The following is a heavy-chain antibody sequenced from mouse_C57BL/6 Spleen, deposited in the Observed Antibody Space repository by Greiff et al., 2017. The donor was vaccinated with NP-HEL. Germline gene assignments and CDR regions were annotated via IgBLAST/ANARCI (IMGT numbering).Heavy chain of an antibody. Sequence: EVQLQQSGPELVKPGASVKISCKASGYTFTDYYMNWVKQSHGKSLEWIGDINPNNGGTSYNQKFKGKATLTVDKSSSTAYMELRSLTSEDSAVYYCARGRLQAWFAYWGQGTLVTVSA. CDR1: GYTFTDYY. V-gene: IGHV1-26*01. CDR3: ARGRLQAWFAY. D-gene: IGHD2-4*01. CDR2: INPNNGGT. J-gene: IGHJ3*01.